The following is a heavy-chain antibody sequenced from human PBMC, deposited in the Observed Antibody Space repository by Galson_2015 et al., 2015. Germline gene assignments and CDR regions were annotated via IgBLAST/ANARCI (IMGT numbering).Heavy chain of an antibody. D-gene: IGHD3-10*01. Sequence: SLRLSCAASGFSFSSYWLHWVRQAPGKGLEWVSRINSDGSSTTYADSVKGRFTISRDNAKNTLYLQMNSLRAEDTAVYYCAGDPYYNGFSRMVVWGKGTTVSVSS. J-gene: IGHJ6*03. CDR3: AGDPYYNGFSRMVV. CDR2: INSDGSST. V-gene: IGHV3-74*01. CDR1: GFSFSSYW.